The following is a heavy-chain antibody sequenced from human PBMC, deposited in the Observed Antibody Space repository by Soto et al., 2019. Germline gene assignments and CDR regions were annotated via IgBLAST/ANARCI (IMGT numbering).Heavy chain of an antibody. CDR1: GYTLTELS. J-gene: IGHJ5*02. V-gene: IGHV1-8*01. Sequence: GASVKVSCKVSGYTLTELSMHWVRQATGQGLEWMGWMNPNSGNTGYAQKFQGRVTMTRNTSTSTAYMELRSLRSDDTAVYYCARASGSSYWFDPWGQGTLVTSPQ. CDR3: ARASGSSYWFDP. CDR2: MNPNSGNT. D-gene: IGHD1-26*01.